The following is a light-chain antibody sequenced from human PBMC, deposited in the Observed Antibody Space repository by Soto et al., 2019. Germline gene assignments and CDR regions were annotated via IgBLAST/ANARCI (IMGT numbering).Light chain of an antibody. CDR1: TGAVTSGHY. J-gene: IGLJ1*01. Sequence: QAVVTQEPSLTVSPGGTVTLTCGSTTGAVTSGHYPYWFQQKPGQAPRTLIYDTANKLSWTPVRFSGSLLGGKAALTLSGAQPEDGAEYYCLLSYRGDYVFGPGTKVTVL. V-gene: IGLV7-46*01. CDR2: DTA. CDR3: LLSYRGDYV.